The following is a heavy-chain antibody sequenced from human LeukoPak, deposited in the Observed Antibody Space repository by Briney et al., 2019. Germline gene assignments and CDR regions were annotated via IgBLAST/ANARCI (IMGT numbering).Heavy chain of an antibody. D-gene: IGHD3-10*01. Sequence: GGSLRLSCAASGFTFSSYWMHWVRQAPGKGLVWVSRINSDGSSTSYADSVEGRFTISRDNAKNTLYLQMNSLRAEDTAVYYCARDRGKSGMDVWGQGTTVTVSS. V-gene: IGHV3-74*01. CDR1: GFTFSSYW. J-gene: IGHJ6*02. CDR3: ARDRGKSGMDV. CDR2: INSDGSST.